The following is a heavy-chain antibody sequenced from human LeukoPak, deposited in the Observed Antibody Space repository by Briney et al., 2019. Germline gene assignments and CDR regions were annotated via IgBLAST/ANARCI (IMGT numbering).Heavy chain of an antibody. Sequence: PSETLSLTCTVSGYSISSGYYWGWIRQPPGKGLEWIGSIYHSGSTYYNPSLKSRVTISVDTSKNQFSLKLRSVTAADTAVYYCAGDGFIIVVPAARNWFDPWGQGTLVTVSS. J-gene: IGHJ5*02. D-gene: IGHD2-2*01. CDR1: GYSISSGYY. CDR2: IYHSGST. CDR3: AGDGFIIVVPAARNWFDP. V-gene: IGHV4-38-2*02.